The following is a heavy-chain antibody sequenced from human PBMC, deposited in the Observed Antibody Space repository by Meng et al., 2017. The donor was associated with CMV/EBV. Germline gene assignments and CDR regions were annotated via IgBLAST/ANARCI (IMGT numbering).Heavy chain of an antibody. Sequence: QVQLVQSGAGAKTPVEPVRGSCKASGYTFTSYGISWVRQAPGQGLEWMGWISAYNGNTNYAQKLQGRVTMTTDTSTSTAYMELRSLRSDDTAVYYCARGWIQLWLDYWGQGTRVTVSS. V-gene: IGHV1-18*01. CDR3: ARGWIQLWLDY. CDR1: GYTFTSYG. D-gene: IGHD5-18*01. CDR2: ISAYNGNT. J-gene: IGHJ4*02.